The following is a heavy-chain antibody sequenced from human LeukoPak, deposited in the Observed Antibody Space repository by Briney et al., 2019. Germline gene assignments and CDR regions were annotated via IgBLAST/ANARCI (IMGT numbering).Heavy chain of an antibody. CDR3: ARERSGYFDY. CDR1: GGSMFNYY. Sequence: SETLSLTCTVSGGSMFNYYWSWIRQPPGKGLEWIGYIYYSGSTTYNPSLKSRVTMSVDTSNNQFSLKLNSVTAADTAVYFCARERSGYFDYWGQGTLVTVSS. D-gene: IGHD6-25*01. J-gene: IGHJ4*02. V-gene: IGHV4-59*01. CDR2: IYYSGST.